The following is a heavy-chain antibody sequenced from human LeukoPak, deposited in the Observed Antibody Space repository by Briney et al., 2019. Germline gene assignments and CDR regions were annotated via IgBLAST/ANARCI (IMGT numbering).Heavy chain of an antibody. J-gene: IGHJ4*02. Sequence: PGGSLRLSCAASGFTFDDYAMHWVRQAPGKGLEWVSGISWNSGSIGYADSVKGRFTISRDNAKNSLYLQMNSLRAEDTALYYCAIDGRNDYDNWGQGTLVTVSS. V-gene: IGHV3-9*01. D-gene: IGHD4-17*01. CDR3: AIDGRNDYDN. CDR2: ISWNSGSI. CDR1: GFTFDDYA.